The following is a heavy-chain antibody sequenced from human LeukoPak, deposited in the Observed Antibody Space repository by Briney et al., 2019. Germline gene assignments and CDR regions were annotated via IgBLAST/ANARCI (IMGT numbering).Heavy chain of an antibody. D-gene: IGHD5-24*01. V-gene: IGHV3-74*01. CDR2: INTDGSSI. CDR3: VRAVKAWQENYNFYYYMDV. J-gene: IGHJ6*03. Sequence: PGGSLRLSSAASGFTFTSYWMHWVRQAPGKGLVWVSRINTDGSSINYADSVKGRFTISRDNAKNTLYLQMNSLRAEDTAVFYCVRAVKAWQENYNFYYYMDVWGKGTTVTVSS. CDR1: GFTFTSYW.